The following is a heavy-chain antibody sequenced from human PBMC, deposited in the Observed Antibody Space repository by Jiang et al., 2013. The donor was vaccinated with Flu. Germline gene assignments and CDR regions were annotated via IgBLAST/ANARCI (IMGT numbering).Heavy chain of an antibody. V-gene: IGHV1-18*01. D-gene: IGHD2-2*01. J-gene: IGHJ5*02. Sequence: GAEVKKPGASVKVSCKASGYTFTSYGISWVRQAPGQGLEWMGWISAYNGNTNYAQKLQGRVTMTTDTSTSTAYMELRSLRSDDTAVYYCARGDCSSTSCYNIAYNWFDPWGQGTLVTVSS. CDR3: ARGDCSSTSCYNIAYNWFDP. CDR2: ISAYNGNT. CDR1: GYTFTSYG.